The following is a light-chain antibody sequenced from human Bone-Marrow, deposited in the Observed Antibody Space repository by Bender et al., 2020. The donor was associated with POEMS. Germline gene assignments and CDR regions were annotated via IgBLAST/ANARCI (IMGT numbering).Light chain of an antibody. CDR1: NIGSTE. CDR3: QVRDSSSDYWV. V-gene: IGLV3-21*02. Sequence: SYVLTQPPSVSVAPGQTARITCGGNNIGSTEVHWYQQKPGQAPVLVVYDDSDRPSGIPERLSGSNSGNTATLTITRVEAEDEADYYCQVRDSSSDYWVFGGGTKLTVL. J-gene: IGLJ3*02. CDR2: DDS.